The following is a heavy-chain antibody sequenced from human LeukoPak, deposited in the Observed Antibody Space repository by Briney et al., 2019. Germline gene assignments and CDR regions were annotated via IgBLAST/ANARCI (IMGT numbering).Heavy chain of an antibody. CDR1: GFTVSSNY. CDR3: ARVSSWYTSYYYYGMDV. J-gene: IGHJ6*02. Sequence: GGSLRLSCAASGFTVSSNYMSWVRQAPGKGLEWVSVIYSGGSTYYADSVEGRFTISRDNSKNTLYLQMNSLRAEDTAVYYCARVSSWYTSYYYYGMDVWGQGTTVTVSS. V-gene: IGHV3-66*01. CDR2: IYSGGST. D-gene: IGHD6-13*01.